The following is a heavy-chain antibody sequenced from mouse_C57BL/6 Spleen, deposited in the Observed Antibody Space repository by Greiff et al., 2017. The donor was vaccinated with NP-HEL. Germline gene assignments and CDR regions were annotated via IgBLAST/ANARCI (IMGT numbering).Heavy chain of an antibody. J-gene: IGHJ4*01. D-gene: IGHD2-5*01. Sequence: EVKLMESGGGLVKPGGSLKLSCAASGFTFSDYGMHWVRQAPEKGLEWVAYISSGISTIYYADTVKGRFTISRDNAKNTLFLQMTSLRSEDTAMYYCARRKYSNYDAMDYWGQGTSVTVSS. V-gene: IGHV5-17*01. CDR1: GFTFSDYG. CDR2: ISSGISTI. CDR3: ARRKYSNYDAMDY.